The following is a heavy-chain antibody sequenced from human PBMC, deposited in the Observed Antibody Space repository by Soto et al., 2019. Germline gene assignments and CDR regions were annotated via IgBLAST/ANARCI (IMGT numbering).Heavy chain of an antibody. V-gene: IGHV3-30-3*01. J-gene: IGHJ4*02. Sequence: QVQLVESGGGVVQPGRSLRLSCAASGFTFSSYAMHWVRQAPGEGLEWVAVISYDGSNKYYADSVKGRFTISRDNSKNTLYLQMNSLRAEDTAVYYCASLRIAVAGDLGGDYWGQGTLVTVSS. D-gene: IGHD6-19*01. CDR1: GFTFSSYA. CDR3: ASLRIAVAGDLGGDY. CDR2: ISYDGSNK.